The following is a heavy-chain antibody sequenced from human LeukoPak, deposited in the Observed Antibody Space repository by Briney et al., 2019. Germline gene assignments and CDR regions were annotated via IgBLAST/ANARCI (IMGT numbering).Heavy chain of an antibody. Sequence: PGGSLRLSYAVSGFTFSSYTMNWVRQAPGKGLEWVSSISSRSSHIYYADSVKGRFTISRDNAKNSLYLQMNSLRAEDTAVYYCARTYGEEGGQRFDHWGQGTLVTVSS. CDR3: ARTYGEEGGQRFDH. V-gene: IGHV3-21*01. CDR2: ISSRSSHI. J-gene: IGHJ4*02. CDR1: GFTFSSYT. D-gene: IGHD2-8*01.